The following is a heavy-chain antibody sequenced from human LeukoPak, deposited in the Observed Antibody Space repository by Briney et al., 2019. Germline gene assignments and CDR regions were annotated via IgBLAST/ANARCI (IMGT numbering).Heavy chain of an antibody. CDR1: GYSFTSYW. CDR3: ARHGKADSSGIDY. CDR2: IYPGDSDT. J-gene: IGHJ4*02. V-gene: IGHV5-51*01. Sequence: GESLKISCKGSGYSFTSYWIGWVRQVPGKGLEWMGIIYPGDSDTRYSPSFQGQVTISADKSISTAYLQWSSLKASDTAMYYCARHGKADSSGIDYWGQGTLVTVSS. D-gene: IGHD6-19*01.